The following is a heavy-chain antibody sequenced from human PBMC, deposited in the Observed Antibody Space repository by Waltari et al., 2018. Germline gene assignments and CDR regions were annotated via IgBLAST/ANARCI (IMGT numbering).Heavy chain of an antibody. CDR3: AREANYYGMDV. Sequence: EVQLVESGGGLIQPGGSLRLSCAASGFTVSSNYMSWVRQAPGKGLGWVAVIYSGGSKYYGESVKGRFNIFRDNSKNTLYPQINRLGAEDTAVDFWAREANYYGMDVLGQGTTVTVSS. CDR1: GFTVSSNY. CDR2: IYSGGSK. V-gene: IGHV3-53*01. J-gene: IGHJ6*02.